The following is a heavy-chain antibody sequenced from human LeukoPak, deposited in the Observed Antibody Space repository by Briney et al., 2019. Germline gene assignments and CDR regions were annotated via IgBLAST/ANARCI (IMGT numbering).Heavy chain of an antibody. CDR1: GFTSSSYW. V-gene: IGHV3-7*01. Sequence: GGSLRLSCAAAGFTSSSYWMSWVRLAPGKGLEWVANIKQDGSEKYYVDSVKGRFTISSDNSKSSLYMQVNSLRAEDTAVYYCARGLVVVPAASPRGYYFDYWGQGTLVTVSS. CDR3: ARGLVVVPAASPRGYYFDY. CDR2: IKQDGSEK. J-gene: IGHJ4*02. D-gene: IGHD2-2*01.